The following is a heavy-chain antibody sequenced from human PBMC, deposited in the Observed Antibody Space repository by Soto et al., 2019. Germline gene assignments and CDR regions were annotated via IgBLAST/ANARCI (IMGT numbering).Heavy chain of an antibody. CDR2: INGDGSST. Sequence: GGSLRLSCAASGFTFSSYWMHWVRQAPGEGLVWISHINGDGSSTSYADSVKGRFTISRDNAKNMVYLQMNSLRADDTALYYCASLLSQDDGGYYIQVVDYWGLGTPVTVSS. CDR3: ASLLSQDDGGYYIQVVDY. J-gene: IGHJ4*02. V-gene: IGHV3-74*01. D-gene: IGHD3-22*01. CDR1: GFTFSSYW.